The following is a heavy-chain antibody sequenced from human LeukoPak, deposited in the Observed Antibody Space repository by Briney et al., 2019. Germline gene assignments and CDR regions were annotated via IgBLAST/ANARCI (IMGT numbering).Heavy chain of an antibody. CDR1: GFTVSSNY. J-gene: IGHJ4*02. Sequence: GESLKISCAASGFTVSSNYMSWVRQAPGKGLEWVSVIYSGGSTYYADSVKGRFTISRDNSKNTLYLQMNSLRVEDTAVYYCARGEHIVVVPAAIPLDYWGQGTLVTVSS. V-gene: IGHV3-66*02. CDR3: ARGEHIVVVPAAIPLDY. CDR2: IYSGGST. D-gene: IGHD2-2*01.